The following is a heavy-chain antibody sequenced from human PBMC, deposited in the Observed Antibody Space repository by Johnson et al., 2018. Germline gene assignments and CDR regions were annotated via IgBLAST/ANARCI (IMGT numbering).Heavy chain of an antibody. CDR2: INSDGSST. CDR1: GFTFSTTW. V-gene: IGHV3-74*01. J-gene: IGHJ6*02. CDR3: ARDWAYSLNV. D-gene: IGHD3-16*01. Sequence: VQLQESGGGLVQPGESLRLSCAASGFTFSTTWMHWVRQAPGKGLVWVSHINSDGSSTSYADSVKGRFTIPRDNAKKTVYLQIHSLSAEDTAVYYCARDWAYSLNVWGQGTTVTVSS.